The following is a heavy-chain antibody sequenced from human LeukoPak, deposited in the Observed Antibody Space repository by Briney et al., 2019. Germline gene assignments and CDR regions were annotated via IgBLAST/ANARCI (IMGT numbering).Heavy chain of an antibody. D-gene: IGHD3-16*01. CDR2: INPSGGST. J-gene: IGHJ4*02. Sequence: ASVKVSCKASGYTFTSYYMHWVRQAPGQGLEWMGIINPSGGSTSYAQKFQGRVTMTRDMSTSTVYMELSSLRSEDTAVYYCARGGYFPALVGEVPGNFDYWGQGTLVTVSS. V-gene: IGHV1-46*01. CDR1: GYTFTSYY. CDR3: ARGGYFPALVGEVPGNFDY.